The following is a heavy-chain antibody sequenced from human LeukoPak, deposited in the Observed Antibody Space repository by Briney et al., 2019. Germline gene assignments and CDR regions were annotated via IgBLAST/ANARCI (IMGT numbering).Heavy chain of an antibody. CDR3: AREQVVVVAAKGYFDL. J-gene: IGHJ2*01. D-gene: IGHD2-15*01. Sequence: PSQTLSLTCTVSGGSISSGGYYWSWIRQYPGKGLEWIGYIYYSGSTYYNPSLKSRVTISVDTSKNQFSLKLSSVTAADTAVYYCAREQVVVVAAKGYFDLWGRGTLVTVSS. CDR1: GGSISSGGYY. CDR2: IYYSGST. V-gene: IGHV4-31*03.